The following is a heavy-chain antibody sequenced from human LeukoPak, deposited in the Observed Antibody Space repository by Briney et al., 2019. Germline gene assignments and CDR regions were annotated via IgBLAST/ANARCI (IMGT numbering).Heavy chain of an antibody. J-gene: IGHJ4*02. CDR1: GFTFSSYG. CDR3: AKDPRSGSPEGDY. V-gene: IGHV3-30*02. Sequence: PGGSLRLSCAASGFTFSSYGMHWVRQAPGKGLEWVAFIRYDGSNKYYADSVKGRFTISRDNSKNTLYLQMNSLRAEDTAVYYCAKDPRSGSPEGDYWGQGTLVTVSS. D-gene: IGHD1-26*01. CDR2: IRYDGSNK.